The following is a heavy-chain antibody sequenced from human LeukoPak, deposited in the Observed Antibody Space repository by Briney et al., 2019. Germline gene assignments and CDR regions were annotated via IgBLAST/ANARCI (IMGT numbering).Heavy chain of an antibody. D-gene: IGHD6-19*01. Sequence: PGGSLRLSCAASGFTFSSYSMNWVRQAPGKGLEWVSSISGSSSYIFYADSVKGRFTISRDNAKNSLYLQMNSLRDEDTAVYYCARATVAVAGGFDYWGQGTLVTVSS. V-gene: IGHV3-21*01. J-gene: IGHJ4*02. CDR1: GFTFSSYS. CDR2: ISGSSSYI. CDR3: ARATVAVAGGFDY.